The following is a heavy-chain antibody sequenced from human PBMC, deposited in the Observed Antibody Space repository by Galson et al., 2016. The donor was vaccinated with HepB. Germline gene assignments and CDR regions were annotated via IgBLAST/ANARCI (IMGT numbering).Heavy chain of an antibody. Sequence: SLRLSCATSTFTFSDYSMSWIRQAPGKGLEWVSYISAGGGNIFYADSVKGRFTISRDNARKSLHLQMNSLRVEDTAIYYCARDPATADYYGMDVWGQGTTVTVSS. J-gene: IGHJ6*02. CDR2: ISAGGGNI. D-gene: IGHD5-18*01. V-gene: IGHV3-11*04. CDR1: TFTFSDYS. CDR3: ARDPATADYYGMDV.